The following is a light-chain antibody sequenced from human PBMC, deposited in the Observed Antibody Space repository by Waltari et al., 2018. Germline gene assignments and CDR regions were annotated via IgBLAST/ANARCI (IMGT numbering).Light chain of an antibody. CDR1: QSVLYSSNNDRNY. J-gene: IGKJ4*01. V-gene: IGKV4-1*01. CDR3: QQYYSTPLT. Sequence: DIVMTQSPDYLAVSLGERATINCKSSQSVLYSSNNDRNYLAWYQQKPGQPPKLLFYWASTRESGVPDRFRGSGSETDFTLTISSLQAEDVAVYFCQQYYSTPLTFGGGTKVEIK. CDR2: WAS.